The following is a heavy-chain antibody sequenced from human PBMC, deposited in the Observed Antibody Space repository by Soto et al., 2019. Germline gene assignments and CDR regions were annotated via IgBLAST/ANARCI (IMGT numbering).Heavy chain of an antibody. CDR2: INPTGGPT. CDR3: ARAEELGTIRFDY. V-gene: IGHV1-46*01. Sequence: QVQLVQSGAEVKKPGASVRISCKASGYTFAYYFIHWVRQAPGQGLEWMGVINPTGGPTTYSQKFQGRVTMTRDTSTSTAYMDLSGLKSEDTAIYYCARAEELGTIRFDYWGQGTLVTVSS. CDR1: GYTFAYYF. J-gene: IGHJ4*02. D-gene: IGHD3-16*01.